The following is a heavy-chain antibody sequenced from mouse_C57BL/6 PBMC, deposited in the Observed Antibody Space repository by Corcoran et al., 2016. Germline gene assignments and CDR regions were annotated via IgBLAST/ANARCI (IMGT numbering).Heavy chain of an antibody. Sequence: QVQLQQSGAELVKPGASVKISCKASGYAFSSYWMHWVKQRPGKGLEWIGQIYPGDGDTNYNGKFKGKATLTADKSSSTAYMQLSSLTSEDSAVYFCARTGTDWYFDVWGTGTTVTVSS. CDR1: GYAFSSYW. CDR2: IYPGDGDT. D-gene: IGHD4-1*01. V-gene: IGHV1-80*01. J-gene: IGHJ1*03. CDR3: ARTGTDWYFDV.